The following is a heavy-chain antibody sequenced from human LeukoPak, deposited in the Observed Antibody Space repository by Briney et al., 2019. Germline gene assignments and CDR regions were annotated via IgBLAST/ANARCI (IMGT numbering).Heavy chain of an antibody. CDR2: IYWNDDK. J-gene: IGHJ5*02. Sequence: SGPTLVNPTQTLTLTCTFSGFSLSTSGVGVGWIRQPPGKALEWLALIYWNDDKRYSPSLKSRLTITKDTSKNQVVLTMTDMDPVDTATYYCAHLDYYDSSGYYSNLHNWFDPWGQGTLVTVSS. CDR3: AHLDYYDSSGYYSNLHNWFDP. D-gene: IGHD3-22*01. CDR1: GFSLSTSGVG. V-gene: IGHV2-5*01.